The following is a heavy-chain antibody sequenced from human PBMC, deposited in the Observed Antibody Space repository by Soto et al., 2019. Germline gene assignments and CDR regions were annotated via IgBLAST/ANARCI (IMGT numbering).Heavy chain of an antibody. J-gene: IGHJ2*01. Sequence: QVQLVQSGAEVKKPGASVTVSCKGSGGAFSSYTISWVRQAPGQGLEWMGGISPIFGTANYAQKFQGRVTTTADESTSTADMELSSLRSAETAGYYCARGNHRGLQLWYFDLWCRGTLGTVSS. CDR2: ISPIFGTA. CDR3: ARGNHRGLQLWYFDL. D-gene: IGHD3-16*01. CDR1: GGAFSSYT. V-gene: IGHV1-69*12.